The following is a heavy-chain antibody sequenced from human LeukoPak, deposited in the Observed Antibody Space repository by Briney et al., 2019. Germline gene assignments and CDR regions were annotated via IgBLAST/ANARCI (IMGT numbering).Heavy chain of an antibody. J-gene: IGHJ4*02. CDR1: GFTFSSYG. D-gene: IGHD2-15*01. Sequence: PGGSLRLSCAASGFTFSSYGMHWVRQAPGKGLEWVAVIWYDGSNKYYADSVKGRFTISRDNSKNTLYLQMNSLRAEDTAVYYCARVSYCSGGSCYHYFDYWGQGTLVTVSS. CDR2: IWYDGSNK. CDR3: ARVSYCSGGSCYHYFDY. V-gene: IGHV3-33*01.